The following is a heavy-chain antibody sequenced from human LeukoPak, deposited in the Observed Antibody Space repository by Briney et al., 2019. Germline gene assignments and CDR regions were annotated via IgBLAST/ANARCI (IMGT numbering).Heavy chain of an antibody. CDR2: VSGSGSSP. V-gene: IGHV3-23*01. J-gene: IGHJ4*02. Sequence: SGGSLRLSCAASGFTFRSYAMNWVRQSPGKGLEWVSAVSGSGSSPYYGDSVKGRFTISRDNSKNTLSLQMNSLRVEDTAVYYCAKSYCSGGSCYSDYWGQGTLVTVSS. D-gene: IGHD2-15*01. CDR1: GFTFRSYA. CDR3: AKSYCSGGSCYSDY.